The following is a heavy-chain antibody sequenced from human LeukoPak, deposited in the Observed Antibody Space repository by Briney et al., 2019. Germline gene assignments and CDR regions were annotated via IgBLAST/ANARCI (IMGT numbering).Heavy chain of an antibody. Sequence: ASVKVSCKASGYTFTSYGISWVRQAPGQGLEWMGWISAYNGNTNYAQKLQGRVTMTTDTSTSTAYMELRGLRSDDTAVYYCARDPPGYYYDSSGYLDYWGQGTLVTVSS. CDR1: GYTFTSYG. D-gene: IGHD3-22*01. J-gene: IGHJ4*02. CDR2: ISAYNGNT. V-gene: IGHV1-18*01. CDR3: ARDPPGYYYDSSGYLDY.